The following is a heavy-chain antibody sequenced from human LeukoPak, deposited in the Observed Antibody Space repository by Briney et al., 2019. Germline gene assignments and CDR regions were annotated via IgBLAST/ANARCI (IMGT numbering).Heavy chain of an antibody. CDR3: ARELHSGSYYFDY. Sequence: PSETLSLTRTVSGYSISNAYYWGWIRQPPGKGLEWIGSLYHSGSTYYNPSLKSRVTTSVDTSKNRFSLKLTSVTAADTAVYYCARELHSGSYYFDYWGQGTLVTVSS. CDR2: LYHSGST. CDR1: GYSISNAYY. V-gene: IGHV4-38-2*02. J-gene: IGHJ4*02. D-gene: IGHD1-26*01.